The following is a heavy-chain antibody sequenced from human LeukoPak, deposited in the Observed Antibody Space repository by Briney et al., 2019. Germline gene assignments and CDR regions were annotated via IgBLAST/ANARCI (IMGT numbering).Heavy chain of an antibody. CDR2: IWCDGSEK. Sequence: PGGSLRLSCAASGFTFRNHGMHWVRQAPGKGLEWLAVIWCDGSEKYYADSVQGRFTVSRDNSKNALYLQLNSLGAEDTAVYYCARDRNFPAYYFDFWGQGALVTVSS. CDR3: ARDRNFPAYYFDF. V-gene: IGHV3-33*01. J-gene: IGHJ4*02. D-gene: IGHD3-10*01. CDR1: GFTFRNHG.